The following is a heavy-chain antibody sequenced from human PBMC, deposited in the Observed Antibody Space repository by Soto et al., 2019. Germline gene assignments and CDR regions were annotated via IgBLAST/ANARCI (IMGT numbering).Heavy chain of an antibody. V-gene: IGHV4-31*03. CDR3: ARVCGGDCHYGMDG. J-gene: IGHJ6*02. Sequence: QVQLQESGPGLVKPSQTLSLTCTVSGGSISSGGYYWSWIRQHPGKGLEWIGYIYYSGSTYYNPSLKRRVTISVDTAKNQFSLKLSSVTAADTAVYYCARVCGGDCHYGMDGWGQGTTVTVSS. CDR2: IYYSGST. D-gene: IGHD2-21*02. CDR1: GGSISSGGYY.